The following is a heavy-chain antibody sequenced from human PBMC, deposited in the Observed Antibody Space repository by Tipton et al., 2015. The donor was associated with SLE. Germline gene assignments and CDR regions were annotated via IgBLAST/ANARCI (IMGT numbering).Heavy chain of an antibody. V-gene: IGHV3-64*02. D-gene: IGHD5-18*01. Sequence: SLRLSCAASGFTFSSYAMHWVRQAPGKGLEYVSAISSNGGSTYYADSVKGRFTISRDNSKNTLYLQMGSLRAEDMAVYYCVRVVSSYGPYGMDVWGQGTTVTVSS. CDR3: VRVVSSYGPYGMDV. CDR2: ISSNGGST. CDR1: GFTFSSYA. J-gene: IGHJ6*02.